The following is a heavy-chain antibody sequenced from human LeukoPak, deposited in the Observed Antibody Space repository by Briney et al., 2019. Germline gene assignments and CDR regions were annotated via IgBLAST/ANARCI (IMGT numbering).Heavy chain of an antibody. CDR3: ARGNYYDSSGYYGYAGIVYLDY. J-gene: IGHJ4*02. Sequence: GGSLRLSCAASGFTFSSYSMNWVRQAPGKGLEWVSSISSSSSYIYYADSVKGRFTISRDNAKNSLYLQMNSLRAEDTAVYYCARGNYYDSSGYYGYAGIVYLDYWGQGTLVTVSS. V-gene: IGHV3-21*01. CDR2: ISSSSSYI. D-gene: IGHD3-22*01. CDR1: GFTFSSYS.